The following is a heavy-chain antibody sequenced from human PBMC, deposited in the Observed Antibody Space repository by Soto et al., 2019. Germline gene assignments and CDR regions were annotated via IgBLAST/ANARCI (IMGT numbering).Heavy chain of an antibody. V-gene: IGHV3-74*01. Sequence: GGSLRLSCAASGFTFSSYWMHWVRQAPGKGLVWVSRIKSDGSSTNYADSVKGRFTISRDNAKNTLYLQMNSLRAEDTAVYCCIRGRSGYSGYDPLDYWGQGTLVTVSS. J-gene: IGHJ4*02. CDR2: IKSDGSST. CDR1: GFTFSSYW. D-gene: IGHD5-12*01. CDR3: IRGRSGYSGYDPLDY.